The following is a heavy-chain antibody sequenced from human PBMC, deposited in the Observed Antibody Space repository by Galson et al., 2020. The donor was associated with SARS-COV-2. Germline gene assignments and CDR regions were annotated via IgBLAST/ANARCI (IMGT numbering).Heavy chain of an antibody. Sequence: SETLSLTCTVSGGSISSSSYYWGWIRQPPGKGLEWIGSIYYSGSTYYNPSLKSRVTISVDTSKNQFSLKLSSVTAADTAVYYCASINDYGDHRGYWYFDLWGRGTLVTVSS. CDR1: GGSISSSSYY. CDR2: IYYSGST. CDR3: ASINDYGDHRGYWYFDL. D-gene: IGHD4-17*01. J-gene: IGHJ2*01. V-gene: IGHV4-39*01.